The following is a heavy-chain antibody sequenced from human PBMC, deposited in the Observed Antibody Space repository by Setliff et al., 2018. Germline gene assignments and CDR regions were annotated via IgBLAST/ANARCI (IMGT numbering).Heavy chain of an antibody. D-gene: IGHD2-2*01. V-gene: IGHV3-9*01. Sequence: PGGSLRLSCAASGFTFDDYAMHWVRQAPGKGLEWVSGISWNSGSIGYADSVKGRFTISRDNAKNTLYLHMNSLRAEYTAVYYCAKDGYCSSTSCYAARYYYYGMDVWGQGTTVTVS. J-gene: IGHJ6*02. CDR2: ISWNSGSI. CDR1: GFTFDDYA. CDR3: AKDGYCSSTSCYAARYYYYGMDV.